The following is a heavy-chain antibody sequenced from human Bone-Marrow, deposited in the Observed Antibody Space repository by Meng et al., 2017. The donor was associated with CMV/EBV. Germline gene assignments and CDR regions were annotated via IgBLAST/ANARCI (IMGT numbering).Heavy chain of an antibody. V-gene: IGHV1-69*02. CDR3: ARAYGAPSPSGWMVRGGMDV. D-gene: IGHD3-10*01. Sequence: SVKVSCKASGGTFSSYTISWVRQAPGQGLEWMGRIIPILGIANYAQKFQGRVTITADKSTSTAYMELSSLRSEDTAVYYCARAYGAPSPSGWMVRGGMDVWGQGPTVTLYS. CDR1: GGTFSSYT. CDR2: IIPILGIA. J-gene: IGHJ6*02.